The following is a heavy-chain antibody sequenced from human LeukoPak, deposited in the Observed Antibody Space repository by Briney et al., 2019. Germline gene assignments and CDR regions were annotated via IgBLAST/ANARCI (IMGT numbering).Heavy chain of an antibody. Sequence: PGRSLRLSCAASGFTFSSYGMHWVRQAPGKGLEWVAVISYDGSHKYYADSVKGRFTISRDNSKNTLYLQMNSLRAEDTAVYYCAKDFVVVVAATSSMADYYGMDVWGQGTTVTVSS. J-gene: IGHJ6*02. D-gene: IGHD2-15*01. V-gene: IGHV3-30*18. CDR2: ISYDGSHK. CDR1: GFTFSSYG. CDR3: AKDFVVVVAATSSMADYYGMDV.